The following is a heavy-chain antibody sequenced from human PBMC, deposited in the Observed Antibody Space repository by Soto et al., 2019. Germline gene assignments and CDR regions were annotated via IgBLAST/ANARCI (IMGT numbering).Heavy chain of an antibody. V-gene: IGHV4-30-4*01. Sequence: QVQLQESGPGLVKPSQTLSLTCTVSGGSISSGDYYWSWIRQPPGKGLEWIGYIYYSGSTYYNPSLESRVTTAVDTSKNQFSLKMSSVTAANTAVYYCAGQNSDKAPYTYFDYWGQGTLVTVSS. CDR2: IYYSGST. CDR1: GGSISSGDYY. CDR3: AGQNSDKAPYTYFDY. J-gene: IGHJ4*02. D-gene: IGHD5-18*01.